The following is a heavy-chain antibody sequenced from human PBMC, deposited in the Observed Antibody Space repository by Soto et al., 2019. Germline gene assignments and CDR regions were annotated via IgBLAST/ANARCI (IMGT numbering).Heavy chain of an antibody. Sequence: PSETLSLTCLVSGDSITSHLWTWIRQPPGKGLEWIGLMHYSGSTNYNPSLKSRVTISVDTSKNQFSLKLSSVTAADTAVYYCARTEITYYDFWSGYYGGNWFDPWGQGTLVTVSS. CDR3: ARTEITYYDFWSGYYGGNWFDP. V-gene: IGHV4-59*11. CDR2: MHYSGST. D-gene: IGHD3-3*01. J-gene: IGHJ5*02. CDR1: GDSITSHL.